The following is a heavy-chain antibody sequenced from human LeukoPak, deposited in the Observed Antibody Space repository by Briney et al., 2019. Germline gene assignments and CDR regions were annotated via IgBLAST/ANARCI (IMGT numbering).Heavy chain of an antibody. J-gene: IGHJ4*02. CDR2: ISSSSSAI. Sequence: GESLRLSCAASGFTFSSYSMNWVRQAPGKGLEWISYISSSSSAIYYADSMKGRLTISRDNAKNSLYLEMNSLRDEDSGVYYCASDSRAIDYWGQGTLVTVSS. V-gene: IGHV3-48*02. CDR1: GFTFSSYS. CDR3: ASDSRAIDY.